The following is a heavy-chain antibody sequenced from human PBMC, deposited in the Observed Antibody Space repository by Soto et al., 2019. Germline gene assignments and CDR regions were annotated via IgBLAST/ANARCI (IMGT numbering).Heavy chain of an antibody. CDR3: ARDREAGYNFYYGMDV. J-gene: IGHJ6*02. Sequence: ETLSLTCSVSGADINTYSWTWIRQPAGKGLEWIGRIYTSASINYNPSLRGRVTLSVDTSTNQVSLKLASVTAADTAVYYCARDREAGYNFYYGMDVWGQGTTVTVSS. D-gene: IGHD6-19*01. V-gene: IGHV4-4*07. CDR1: GADINTYS. CDR2: IYTSASI.